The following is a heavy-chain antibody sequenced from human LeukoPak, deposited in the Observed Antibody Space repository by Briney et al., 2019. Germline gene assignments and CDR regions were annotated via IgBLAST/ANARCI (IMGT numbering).Heavy chain of an antibody. J-gene: IGHJ6*02. CDR2: MNPNSGNT. D-gene: IGHD2-2*01. V-gene: IGHV1-8*01. CDR3: ARSYDIVVVPAALYYYYYGMDV. CDR1: GYTFTSYD. Sequence: ASVKVSCKASGYTFTSYDINWVRQAPGQGLEWMGWMNPNSGNTVYAQKFQGRVTMTRNTSISTAYMELSSLRSEDTAVYYCARSYDIVVVPAALYYYYYGMDVWGQGTTVTVSS.